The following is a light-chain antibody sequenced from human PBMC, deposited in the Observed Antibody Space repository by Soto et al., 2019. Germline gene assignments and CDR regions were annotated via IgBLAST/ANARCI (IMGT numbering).Light chain of an antibody. V-gene: IGKV1-27*01. CDR1: QGISNY. Sequence: DIQMTQSPSSLSASVGDRVTITCRPSQGISNYLAWYQQKPGKVPKLLIYAESTLQSGVPTRFSGSRSGTDFNLTISSLQPEDVATYYCQTYNSATWTFGQGTQVEIK. J-gene: IGKJ1*01. CDR3: QTYNSATWT. CDR2: AES.